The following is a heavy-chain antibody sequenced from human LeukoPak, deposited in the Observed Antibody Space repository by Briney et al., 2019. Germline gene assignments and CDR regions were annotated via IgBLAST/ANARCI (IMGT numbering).Heavy chain of an antibody. Sequence: ASVKVSCKASGYTFTGYFMHWVRQAPGQGLEWMGWINPNSGDTKYVQKFQGRVTMTRDTSISTAYMELSRLRSDDTAMYYCVKDPGGQQLPREYWGQGTLVTVSS. J-gene: IGHJ4*02. CDR1: GYTFTGYF. V-gene: IGHV1-2*02. CDR3: VKDPGGQQLPREY. D-gene: IGHD6-13*01. CDR2: INPNSGDT.